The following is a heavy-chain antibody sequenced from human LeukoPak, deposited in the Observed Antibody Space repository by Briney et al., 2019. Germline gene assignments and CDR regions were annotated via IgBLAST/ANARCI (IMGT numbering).Heavy chain of an antibody. CDR1: GFTFSSYA. D-gene: IGHD3-10*01. J-gene: IGHJ4*02. CDR2: ISGSGGGT. V-gene: IGHV3-23*01. CDR3: AKDRSSLSLVRGVIGYFDY. Sequence: HPGGSLRLSCAASGFTFSSYAMSWVRQAPGKGLEWVSAISGSGGGTYYADSVKGRFTISRDNSKNTLYLQMNSLRAEDTAVYYCAKDRSSLSLVRGVIGYFDYWGQGTLVTVSS.